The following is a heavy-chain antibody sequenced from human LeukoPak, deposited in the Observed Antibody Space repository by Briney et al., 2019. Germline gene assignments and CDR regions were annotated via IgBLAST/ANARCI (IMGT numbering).Heavy chain of an antibody. CDR2: IYYSGGT. V-gene: IGHV4-59*01. D-gene: IGHD6-19*01. CDR1: RGSISSYY. J-gene: IGHJ4*02. CDR3: AREQWLGHHHFDS. Sequence: SETLSLTCTVSRGSISSYYWSWIRQPPGKGLEWIGYIYYSGGTKYNPSLKSRVTISVDTSKSQFSLKVNSVTAADTAVYYCAREQWLGHHHFDSWGQGTLVTVSS.